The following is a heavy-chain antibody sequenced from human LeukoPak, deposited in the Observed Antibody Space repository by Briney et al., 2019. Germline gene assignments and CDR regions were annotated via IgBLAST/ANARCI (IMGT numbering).Heavy chain of an antibody. Sequence: PGGSLRLSCAASGFTFSSYAMSWVRQAPGKGLEWVSAISGSGGSTYYADSVKGRFTISRDNSKNTLYLQMNSLRAEDTAVYYCAKDQDMITFGGVIYNWFDPWGQGTLVTVSS. CDR2: ISGSGGST. D-gene: IGHD3-16*02. CDR3: AKDQDMITFGGVIYNWFDP. CDR1: GFTFSSYA. V-gene: IGHV3-23*01. J-gene: IGHJ5*02.